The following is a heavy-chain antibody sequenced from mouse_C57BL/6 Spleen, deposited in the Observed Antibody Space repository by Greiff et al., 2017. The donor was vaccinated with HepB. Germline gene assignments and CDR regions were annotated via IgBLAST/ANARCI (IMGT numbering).Heavy chain of an antibody. J-gene: IGHJ3*01. CDR2: ISYDGSN. Sequence: EVQLVESGPGLVKPSQSLSLTCSVTGYSITSGYYWNWIRQFPGNKLEWMGYISYDGSNNYNPSLKNRISITRDTSKNQFFLKLNSVTTEDTATYYCARDYGNSWFAYWGQGTLVTVSA. CDR3: ARDYGNSWFAY. V-gene: IGHV3-6*01. D-gene: IGHD2-1*01. CDR1: GYSITSGYY.